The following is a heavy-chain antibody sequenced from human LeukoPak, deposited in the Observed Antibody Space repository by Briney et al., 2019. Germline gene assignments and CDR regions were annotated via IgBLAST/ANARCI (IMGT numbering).Heavy chain of an antibody. J-gene: IGHJ4*02. Sequence: SETLSLTCTVSGGSISNGDHYWSWIRQHPGKGLEWIGYIYHSGSTYYNPSPKSRVTISVDRSKNQFSLKLSSVTAADTAVYYCARAVSTYYYDSSGYHFDYWGQGTLVTVSS. CDR3: ARAVSTYYYDSSGYHFDY. D-gene: IGHD3-22*01. CDR2: IYHSGST. V-gene: IGHV4-30-2*01. CDR1: GGSISNGDHY.